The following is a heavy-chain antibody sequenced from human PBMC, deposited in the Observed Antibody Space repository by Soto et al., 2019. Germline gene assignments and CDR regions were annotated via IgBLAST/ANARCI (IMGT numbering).Heavy chain of an antibody. J-gene: IGHJ4*02. D-gene: IGHD5-18*01. CDR1: GFPVSSYW. Sequence: GGSLRLSCEASGFPVSSYWMHWVRQAPGKGLVWVSRINSDGTTTTYADSVKGRFTVSRDNAKRTVYLQLNSLSAEDTALYYCARGGYAYSSDFRRAPFEYCGRGVLVPVCS. CDR3: ARGGYAYSSDFRRAPFEY. V-gene: IGHV3-74*01. CDR2: INSDGTTT.